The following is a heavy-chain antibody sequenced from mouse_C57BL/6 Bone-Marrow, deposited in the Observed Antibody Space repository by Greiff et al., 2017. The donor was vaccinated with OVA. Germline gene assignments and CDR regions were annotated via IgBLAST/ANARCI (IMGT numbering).Heavy chain of an antibody. V-gene: IGHV1-5*01. D-gene: IGHD2-2*01. J-gene: IGHJ3*01. CDR2: IYPGNSDT. CDR1: GYTFTSYW. Sequence: EVKVVESGTVLARPGASVKMSCKTSGYTFTSYWMHWVKQRPGQGLEWIGAIYPGNSDTSYNQKFKGKAKLTAVTSASTAYMELSSLTNEDSAVYYCTRSHYYGYDGSWFAYWGQGTLVTVSA. CDR3: TRSHYYGYDGSWFAY.